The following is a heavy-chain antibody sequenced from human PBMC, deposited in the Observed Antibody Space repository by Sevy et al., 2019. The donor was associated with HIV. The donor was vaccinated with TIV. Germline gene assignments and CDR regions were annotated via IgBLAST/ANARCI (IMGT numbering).Heavy chain of an antibody. CDR2: IRNKANSHTT. V-gene: IGHV3-72*01. D-gene: IGHD2-2*01. CDR3: VRVIGFSCQLSYFDY. Sequence: GGSLRLSCAASGFSFSDHYMDWVRQAPGKGLEWVGRIRNKANSHTTQYAATVKGRFTISRDDSKNSLYLQMNSLKTEDTAVYYCVRVIGFSCQLSYFDYWGQGTLVSVSS. J-gene: IGHJ4*02. CDR1: GFSFSDHY.